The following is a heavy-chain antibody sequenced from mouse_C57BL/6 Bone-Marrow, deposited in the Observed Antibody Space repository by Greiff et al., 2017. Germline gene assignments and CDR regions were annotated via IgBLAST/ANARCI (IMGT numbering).Heavy chain of an antibody. CDR3: ARDGNYLYYAMDY. CDR1: GYTFTDYN. Sequence: EVQLQQSGPELVKPGASVKLPCKASGYTFTDYNMDWVKQSHGKSLEWIGDINPNNGGTIYNQKFKGKATLTVDKSSSTAYMELRSLTSEDTAVYYCARDGNYLYYAMDYWGQGTSGTVSS. J-gene: IGHJ4*01. CDR2: INPNNGGT. D-gene: IGHD2-1*01. V-gene: IGHV1-18*01.